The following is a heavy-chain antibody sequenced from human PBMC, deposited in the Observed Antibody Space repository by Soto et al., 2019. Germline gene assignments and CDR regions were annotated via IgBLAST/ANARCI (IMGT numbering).Heavy chain of an antibody. D-gene: IGHD3-3*01. V-gene: IGHV3-30*18. CDR2: ISYDGSNK. CDR3: AKDGKAYDFWSGYALYYFDY. Sequence: SLRLSCAASGFTFSSYGMHWVRQAPGKGLEWVAVISYDGSNKYYADSVKGRFTISRDNSKNTLYLQMNSLRAEDTAVYYCAKDGKAYDFWSGYALYYFDYWGQGTLVTVSS. CDR1: GFTFSSYG. J-gene: IGHJ4*02.